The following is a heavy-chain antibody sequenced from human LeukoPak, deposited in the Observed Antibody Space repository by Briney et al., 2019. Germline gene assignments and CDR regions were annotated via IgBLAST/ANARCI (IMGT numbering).Heavy chain of an antibody. CDR3: ASYASSSPYYMAG. J-gene: IGHJ6*03. V-gene: IGHV1-2*02. Sequence: ASVNLSFKGSGYAFTGCYNYWIRLPPGPGLGRMGLINLNSGGTTYAQKSQSSVTITTDTTISTAYIEQIRLMTDDTAVYYCASYASSSPYYMAGWGKGTTVTVS. CDR1: GYAFTGCY. CDR2: INLNSGGT. D-gene: IGHD6-13*01.